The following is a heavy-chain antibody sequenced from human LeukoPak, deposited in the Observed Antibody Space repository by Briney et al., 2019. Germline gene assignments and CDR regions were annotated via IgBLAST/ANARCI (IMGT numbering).Heavy chain of an antibody. D-gene: IGHD3-10*01. CDR1: GFTFNNYA. CDR2: ISGSGGST. CDR3: AKDSVPYYYGSGSYPDY. J-gene: IGHJ4*02. Sequence: GGSLRLSCAASGFTFNNYAMSWVRQAPGKGLEWVSGISGSGGSTYYADSVKGRFTISRDNSKNTLYLQMNSLTAEDTAVYYCAKDSVPYYYGSGSYPDYWGQGTLVTVSS. V-gene: IGHV3-23*01.